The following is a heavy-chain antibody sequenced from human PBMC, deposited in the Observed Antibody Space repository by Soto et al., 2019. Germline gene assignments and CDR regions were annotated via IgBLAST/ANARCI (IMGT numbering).Heavy chain of an antibody. CDR3: ARDRYGSGSVSY. D-gene: IGHD3-10*01. CDR2: IYYSGST. V-gene: IGHV4-59*01. Sequence: QVQLQESGPGLVKPSETLSLTCTVSGGSISSYYWSWIRQPPGKGLEWIGYIYYSGSTNYNPSLKSRVPISVDTSKNQFPLKLSSVTAADTAVYYCARDRYGSGSVSYWGQGTLVTVSS. CDR1: GGSISSYY. J-gene: IGHJ4*02.